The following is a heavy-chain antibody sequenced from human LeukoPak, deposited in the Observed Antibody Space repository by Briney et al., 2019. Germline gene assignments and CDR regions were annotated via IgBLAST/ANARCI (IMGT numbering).Heavy chain of an antibody. V-gene: IGHV1-69*04. CDR1: GGTFSSYA. D-gene: IGHD1-1*01. CDR3: ARGNRATPPRSNIMDV. CDR2: IIPILGIA. Sequence: SVKVSCKASGGTFSSYAISWVRQAPGQGLEWMGRIIPILGIANYAQKFQGRVTITADKSTSTAYMELSSLRSEDTAVYYCARGNRATPPRSNIMDVWGQGTTVTVSS. J-gene: IGHJ6*02.